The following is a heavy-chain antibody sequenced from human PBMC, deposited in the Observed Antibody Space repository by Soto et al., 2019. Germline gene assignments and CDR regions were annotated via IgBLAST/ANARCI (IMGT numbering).Heavy chain of an antibody. D-gene: IGHD2-8*01. Sequence: PGESLKISCKGSGYSFTSYWIGWVRQMPGKGLEWMGIIYPGDSDTRYSPSFQGQVTISADKSISTAYLQWSSLKASDTAMYYCARHISEDIVHDNFYNWFDPWGQGTLVTVSS. V-gene: IGHV5-51*01. CDR1: GYSFTSYW. CDR2: IYPGDSDT. J-gene: IGHJ5*02. CDR3: ARHISEDIVHDNFYNWFDP.